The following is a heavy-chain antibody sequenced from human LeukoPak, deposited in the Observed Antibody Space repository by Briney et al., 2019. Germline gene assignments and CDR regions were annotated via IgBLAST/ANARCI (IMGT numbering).Heavy chain of an antibody. V-gene: IGHV4-4*09. CDR3: ARRSRSKSDV. CDR2: IYTSGST. J-gene: IGHJ6*04. Sequence: SETLSLTCTVSGGSISSYYWSWIRQPPGKGLEWIGYIYTSGSTNYNPSLKSRVTISVDTSKNQFSLKLSSVTAADTAVYYCARRSRSKSDVWGKGTTVTVSS. CDR1: GGSISSYY.